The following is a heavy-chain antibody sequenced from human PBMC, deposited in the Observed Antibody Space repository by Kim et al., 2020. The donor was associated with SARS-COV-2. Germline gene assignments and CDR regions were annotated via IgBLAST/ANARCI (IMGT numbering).Heavy chain of an antibody. CDR1: GGTFSSYA. Sequence: SVKVSCKASGGTFSSYAISWVRQAPGQGLEWMGRIIPIFGTANYAQKFQGRVTITADESTSTAYMELSSLRSEDTAVYYCASLRGAELYSGYDSYRDDAFDIWGQGTMVTVSS. CDR2: IIPIFGTA. V-gene: IGHV1-69*13. J-gene: IGHJ3*02. D-gene: IGHD5-12*01. CDR3: ASLRGAELYSGYDSYRDDAFDI.